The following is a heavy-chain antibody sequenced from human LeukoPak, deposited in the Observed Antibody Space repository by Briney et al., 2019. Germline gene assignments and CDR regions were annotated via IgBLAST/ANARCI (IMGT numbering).Heavy chain of an antibody. V-gene: IGHV3-23*01. D-gene: IGHD2-2*01. CDR2: LGASGDYT. J-gene: IGHJ4*02. Sequence: GGSLRLSCVGSGFTIRDYAMGWVRQAPGKGLEWVAVLGASGDYTEYADSVAGRFTISRDTSQNTLSLQMNRLSAEDTAIYYCAKKPALIKYPFDNWGQGTLVTVSS. CDR1: GFTIRDYA. CDR3: AKKPALIKYPFDN.